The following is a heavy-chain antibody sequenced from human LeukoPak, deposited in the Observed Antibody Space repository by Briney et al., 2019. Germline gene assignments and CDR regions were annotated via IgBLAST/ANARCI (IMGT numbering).Heavy chain of an antibody. CDR1: GFTFSSYI. CDR3: ARDRDTAMVNFDY. CDR2: ISSSSSYI. D-gene: IGHD5-18*01. Sequence: GGSLRLSCAASGFTFSSYIMNWVRQAPGKGLEWVSSISSSSSYIYYADSVKGRFTISRDNAKDSLYLQTNSLRAEDTAVYYCARDRDTAMVNFDYWGQGTLVTVSS. V-gene: IGHV3-21*01. J-gene: IGHJ4*02.